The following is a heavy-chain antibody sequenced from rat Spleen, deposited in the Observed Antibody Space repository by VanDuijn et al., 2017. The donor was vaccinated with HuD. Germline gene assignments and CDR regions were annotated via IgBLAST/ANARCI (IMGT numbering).Heavy chain of an antibody. Sequence: EVQLVESGGGLVQPGMSLKLSCAASGFTFSNYDMVWVRQAPTKGLKWVASISYDGSTPYYRDSVKGRFTISRDNAKSTLYLQMDSLRSEDTATYYCTRGYYFDYWGQGVMVTVSS. CDR2: ISYDGSTP. J-gene: IGHJ2*01. V-gene: IGHV5-7*01. CDR3: TRGYYFDY. CDR1: GFTFSNYD.